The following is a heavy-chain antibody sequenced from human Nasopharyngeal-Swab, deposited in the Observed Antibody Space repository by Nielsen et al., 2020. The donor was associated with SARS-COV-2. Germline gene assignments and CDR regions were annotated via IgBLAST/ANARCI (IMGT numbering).Heavy chain of an antibody. CDR2: VFSGVST. CDR1: GLTVSNNY. J-gene: IGHJ6*02. D-gene: IGHD2-15*01. CDR3: ATDATSYYYYGMDV. Sequence: GESLKISCAASGLTVSNNYMTWVRQAPGKGLEWVSIVFSGVSTYYADSVKGRFTISRDNSKNTLYLQMNSLRAEDTALYYCATDATSYYYYGMDVWGQGTTVTVSS. V-gene: IGHV3-53*05.